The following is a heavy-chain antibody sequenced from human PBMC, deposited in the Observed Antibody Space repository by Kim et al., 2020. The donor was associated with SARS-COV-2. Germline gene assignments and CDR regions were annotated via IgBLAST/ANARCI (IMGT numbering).Heavy chain of an antibody. J-gene: IGHJ6*02. D-gene: IGHD3-9*01. CDR1: GGTFSSYA. CDR2: IIPIFGTA. Sequence: SVKVSCKASGGTFSSYAISWVRQAPGQGLEWMGGIIPIFGTANYAQKFQGRVTITADESTSTAYMELSSLRSEDTAVYYCARDPPLRYFDWLTLQGMDVWGQGTTVTVSS. CDR3: ARDPPLRYFDWLTLQGMDV. V-gene: IGHV1-69*13.